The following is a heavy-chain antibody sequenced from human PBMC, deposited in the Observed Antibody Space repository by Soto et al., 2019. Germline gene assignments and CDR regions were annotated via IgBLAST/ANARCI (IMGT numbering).Heavy chain of an antibody. D-gene: IGHD3-3*01. CDR1: GFTFSSYG. V-gene: IGHV3-30*03. Sequence: HPGGSLRLSCAASGFTFSSYGMHWVRQAPGKGLEWVAVISYDGSNKYYADSVKGRFTISRDNSKNTLYLQMNSLRAEDTAVYYCARPVDYDFWSGYYTSYFDYWGQGTLVTVSS. CDR2: ISYDGSNK. J-gene: IGHJ4*02. CDR3: ARPVDYDFWSGYYTSYFDY.